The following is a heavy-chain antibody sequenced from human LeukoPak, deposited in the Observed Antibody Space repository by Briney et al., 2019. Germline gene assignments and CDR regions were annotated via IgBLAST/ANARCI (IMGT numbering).Heavy chain of an antibody. CDR1: GGSISSSNW. CDR2: IYHSGST. J-gene: IGHJ5*02. D-gene: IGHD6-13*01. V-gene: IGHV4-4*02. Sequence: SETLSLTCAVSGGSISSSNWWSWVRQPPGKGLEWIGEIYHSGSTNYNPSLKSRVTISVDTSKNQFSLKLSSVTAADTAVYYCARAIRYSSSWYEGGWFDPWGQGTLVTVSS. CDR3: ARAIRYSSSWYEGGWFDP.